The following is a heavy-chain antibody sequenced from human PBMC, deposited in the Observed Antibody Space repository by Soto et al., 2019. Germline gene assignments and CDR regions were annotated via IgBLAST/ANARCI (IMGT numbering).Heavy chain of an antibody. Sequence: SETLSLTCTVSGVSVSSGDYYWIGIRQPPGKVLEWIGYIYYTGRAYYNPSLKSRVIISVDTSKNQFSLKLSSVTAAEKAVYYCARAHYDILTGYPTHAFDIWGQGTMVTVSS. CDR3: ARAHYDILTGYPTHAFDI. V-gene: IGHV4-30-4*01. D-gene: IGHD3-9*01. CDR2: IYYTGRA. CDR1: GVSVSSGDYY. J-gene: IGHJ3*02.